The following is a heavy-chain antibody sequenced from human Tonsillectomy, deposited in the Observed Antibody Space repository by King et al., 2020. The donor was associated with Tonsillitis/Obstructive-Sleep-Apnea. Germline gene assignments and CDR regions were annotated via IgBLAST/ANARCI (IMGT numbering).Heavy chain of an antibody. CDR1: GFTFSSYG. Sequence: VQLVESGGGVVQPGRSLRLSCAASGFTFSSYGMHWVRQAPGKGLEWVAVIWYDGSNKYYADSVKGRFTISRDNSKNTLYLQMNSLRAEDTAVYYCARTIGRYGDFLNYYYYMDVWGKGTTVTVSS. V-gene: IGHV3-33*01. D-gene: IGHD4-17*01. CDR3: ARTIGRYGDFLNYYYYMDV. CDR2: IWYDGSNK. J-gene: IGHJ6*03.